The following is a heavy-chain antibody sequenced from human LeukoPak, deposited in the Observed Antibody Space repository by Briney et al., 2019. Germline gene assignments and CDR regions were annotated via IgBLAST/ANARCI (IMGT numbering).Heavy chain of an antibody. J-gene: IGHJ4*02. CDR3: ARDSTDSNYYDSSGYHRRLGAFDI. Sequence: GGSLRLSCAASGFTFSNYAMSWVRQAPGKGLEWVSAISGSGGSTYYADSVKGRFTISRDNAKNSLYLQMNSLRAEDTALYYCARDSTDSNYYDSSGYHRRLGAFDIWGQGTLVTVSS. CDR1: GFTFSNYA. CDR2: ISGSGGST. V-gene: IGHV3-23*01. D-gene: IGHD3-22*01.